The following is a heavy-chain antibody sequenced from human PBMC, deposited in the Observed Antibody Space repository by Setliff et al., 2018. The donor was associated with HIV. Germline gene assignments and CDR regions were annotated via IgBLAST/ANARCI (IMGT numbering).Heavy chain of an antibody. J-gene: IGHJ3*02. Sequence: ASVKVSCKASGYTFIGYHIHWVRQAPRQGLEWMGRINPNSGATNYAQKFQGRVTMTRDTSTSTVYMELSSLRAEDTAVYYCAKDRSNYYDSSGPGALGIWGQGTMVTVSS. CDR3: AKDRSNYYDSSGPGALGI. V-gene: IGHV1-2*06. D-gene: IGHD3-22*01. CDR2: INPNSGAT. CDR1: GYTFIGYH.